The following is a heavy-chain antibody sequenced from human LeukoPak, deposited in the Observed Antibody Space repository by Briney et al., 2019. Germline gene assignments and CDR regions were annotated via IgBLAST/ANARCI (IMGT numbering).Heavy chain of an antibody. CDR2: IIPIFGTA. Sequence: SVKVSCKASGGTFSSYAISWVRQAPGQGLEWMGGIIPIFGTANYAQKFQGRVTITTDESTSTAYMELSSLRSGDTAVYYCAGFGVRPYWGQGTLVTVSS. CDR3: AGFGVRPY. D-gene: IGHD2-8*01. CDR1: GGTFSSYA. J-gene: IGHJ4*02. V-gene: IGHV1-69*05.